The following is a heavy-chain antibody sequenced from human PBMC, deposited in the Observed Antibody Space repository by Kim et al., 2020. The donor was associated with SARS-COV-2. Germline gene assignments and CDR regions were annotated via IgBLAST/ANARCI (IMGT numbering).Heavy chain of an antibody. CDR1: GGSISGYH. D-gene: IGHD3-10*01. CDR2: TWDSGTI. CDR3: VALRAGGGGLGS. Sequence: SETLSLTCTISGGSISGYHWGWVRRPPGKGLEVIGFTWDSGTINYKSSLKSRVTISMDTSTDQLSLRLTSVTAADTATYYCVALRAGGGGLGSWGRGAL. J-gene: IGHJ4*02. V-gene: IGHV4-59*08.